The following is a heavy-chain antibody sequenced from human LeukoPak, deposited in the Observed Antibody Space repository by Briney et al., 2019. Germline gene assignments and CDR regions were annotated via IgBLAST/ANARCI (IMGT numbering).Heavy chain of an antibody. D-gene: IGHD3-10*01. CDR2: ISAYNGNT. CDR3: ARVGMKRSGSYYPYYYYGMDV. V-gene: IGHV1-18*01. J-gene: IGHJ6*02. CDR1: GYTFTSYG. Sequence: ASVKVSCKASGYTFTSYGISWVRQAPGQGLEWMGWISAYNGNTNYAQKLQGRVTMTTDTSTSTAYMELRSLRSDDTAVYYCARVGMKRSGSYYPYYYYGMDVWGQGTTVTVPS.